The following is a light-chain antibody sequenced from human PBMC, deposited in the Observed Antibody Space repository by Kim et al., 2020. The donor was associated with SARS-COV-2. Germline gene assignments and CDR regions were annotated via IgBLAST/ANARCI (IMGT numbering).Light chain of an antibody. CDR1: QSVSSN. V-gene: IGKV3-15*01. J-gene: IGKJ1*01. CDR2: GAS. CDR3: QQYNNWPWT. Sequence: EIVMTQSPATLSVSPGERATLSCRASQSVSSNLAWYQQKPGQAPRLLIYGASTGATGIPARFSGSGSGTEFTLTISSLQSEDFAVYSCQQYNNWPWTFGQGTKVDIK.